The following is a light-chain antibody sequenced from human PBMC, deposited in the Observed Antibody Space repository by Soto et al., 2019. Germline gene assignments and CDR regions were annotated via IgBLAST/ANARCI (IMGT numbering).Light chain of an antibody. CDR2: DAS. CDR1: QVISTS. J-gene: IGKJ5*01. CDR3: HSRA. V-gene: IGKV1-5*01. Sequence: DIQMTQSPSTLSASVGDRVTITCRASQVISTSLAWYQVKPGKAPKLLIYDASTLESGVPSRFSGSGSETEFTLTISRLQPDDFATYFCHSRAFGQGTRLAIK.